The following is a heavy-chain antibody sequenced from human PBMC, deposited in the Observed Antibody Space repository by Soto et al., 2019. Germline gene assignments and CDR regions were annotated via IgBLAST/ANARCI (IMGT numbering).Heavy chain of an antibody. CDR2: IYPAGPT. D-gene: IGHD6-19*01. Sequence: PGGSLRLSCAASGFTVSGMFMNWVRQAPGKGLEWVSVIYPAGPTYYADSVKGRFTISRDNSKNTLFLRLNNLRAEDTAVYYCARDEGSSGIHYWGQGILVTVSS. V-gene: IGHV3-53*01. J-gene: IGHJ4*02. CDR3: ARDEGSSGIHY. CDR1: GFTVSGMF.